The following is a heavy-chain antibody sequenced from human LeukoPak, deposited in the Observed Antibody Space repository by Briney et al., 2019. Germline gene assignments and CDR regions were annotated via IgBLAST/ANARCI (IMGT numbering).Heavy chain of an antibody. CDR3: ARVGYSSSWYWFDP. J-gene: IGHJ5*02. CDR2: INPNSGGT. Sequence: ASVKVSCKASGYTFTGYYMHWVRQAPGQGLEGMGRINPNSGGTNYAQKFQGRVTMTRDTSISTAYMELSRLRSDDTAVYYCARVGYSSSWYWFDPWGQGTLVTVSS. CDR1: GYTFTGYY. V-gene: IGHV1-2*06. D-gene: IGHD6-13*01.